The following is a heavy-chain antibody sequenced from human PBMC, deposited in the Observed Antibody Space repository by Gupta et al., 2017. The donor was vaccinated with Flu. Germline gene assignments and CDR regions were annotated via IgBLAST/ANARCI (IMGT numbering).Heavy chain of an antibody. CDR2: INAGDGDT. Sequence: RLAPGQSLEWVGRINAGDGDTKYSQKFQGRITITRDTSANTDYMELSSLTFEDTAVYYCARGASYCSKGVCSWGYYFQYWGQGTLVTGSA. J-gene: IGHJ4*02. CDR3: ARGASYCSKGVCSWGYYFQY. V-gene: IGHV1-3*01. D-gene: IGHD2-8*01.